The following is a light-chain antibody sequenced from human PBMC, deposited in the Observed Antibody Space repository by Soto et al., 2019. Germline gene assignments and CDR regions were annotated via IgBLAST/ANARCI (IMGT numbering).Light chain of an antibody. CDR3: QQYTTSSWT. Sequence: EVVLTHSPGTLSLSPCERATLSFSASQSVGSSYLAWYQQKPGQAPRVLIYGTSSRATGIPDRFSGSGSGTDFTLTISRLEPEDFAVYYCQQYTTSSWTFGQGTKVDI. J-gene: IGKJ1*01. CDR1: QSVGSSY. CDR2: GTS. V-gene: IGKV3-20*01.